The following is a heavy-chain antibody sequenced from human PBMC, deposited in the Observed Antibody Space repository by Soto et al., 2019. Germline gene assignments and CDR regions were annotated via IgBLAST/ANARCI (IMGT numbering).Heavy chain of an antibody. CDR3: ARTYDASDAFDI. Sequence: ASMKGSRKASGYTFTTYYIHWVRQAPGQGLEWMGIINPSGGSTSYAQKFQGRVTMTRDTSTSTVYMELSSLRSEDTAVYYCARTYDASDAFDIWGQGTMVTVSS. CDR1: GYTFTTYY. J-gene: IGHJ3*02. D-gene: IGHD3-22*01. V-gene: IGHV1-46*01. CDR2: INPSGGST.